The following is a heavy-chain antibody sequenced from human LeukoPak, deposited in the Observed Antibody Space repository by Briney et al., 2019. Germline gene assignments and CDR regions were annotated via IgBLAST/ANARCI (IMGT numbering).Heavy chain of an antibody. V-gene: IGHV3-48*01. Sequence: GGSLRLSCEASGFTFSSYSMKWVRQAPGKGLEWVSYISSSSSVIYYSDSVKGRFTISRDNAKNSLYLQMNSLRVEDTAVYYCARGDTYNWFDPWGQGTLVTVSS. CDR2: ISSSSSVI. CDR1: GFTFSSYS. J-gene: IGHJ5*02. CDR3: ARGDTYNWFDP.